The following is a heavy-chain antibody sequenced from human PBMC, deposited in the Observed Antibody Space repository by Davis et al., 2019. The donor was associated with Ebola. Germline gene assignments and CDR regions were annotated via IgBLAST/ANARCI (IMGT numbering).Heavy chain of an antibody. Sequence: HTGGFLRPSCAAPGFTFSGYWMHCVRQVPGKGLVWVSRIDVDGRSTNFAESVKGRLTISRDNTKNIVFLQMNSLRAEDTAVYYCGKEHDFWSGGIDLWGQGTLVSVSS. J-gene: IGHJ5*02. V-gene: IGHV3-74*01. CDR2: IDVDGRST. CDR1: GFTFSGYW. D-gene: IGHD3-3*01. CDR3: GKEHDFWSGGIDL.